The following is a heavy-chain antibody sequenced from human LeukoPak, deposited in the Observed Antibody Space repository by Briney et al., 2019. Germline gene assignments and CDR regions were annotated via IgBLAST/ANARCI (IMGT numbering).Heavy chain of an antibody. D-gene: IGHD4/OR15-4a*01. CDR3: ARPAMVSLWYFDL. J-gene: IGHJ2*01. V-gene: IGHV5-51*01. CDR1: GYSFTSYW. CDR2: IYPGDSDT. Sequence: GESLKISCKGSGYSFTSYWIGWVRQMPGKGLEWMGIIYPGDSDTRYSPSFQGQVTISADKSISTAYLQWSSLKASDTAIYFCARPAMVSLWYFDLWGRGTLVTVSS.